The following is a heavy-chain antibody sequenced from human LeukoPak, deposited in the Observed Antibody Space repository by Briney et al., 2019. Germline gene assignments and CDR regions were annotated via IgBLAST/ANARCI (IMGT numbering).Heavy chain of an antibody. CDR2: ISSSSRHI. J-gene: IGHJ5*02. Sequence: PGGSLRLSCAASGFTFSSYSMNWVRQAPGKGLEWVSSISSSSRHIYYADSVKGRSTISRDNAKNSLYLQMNSLRAEDTAVYYCARGFGELIGWFDPWGQGTLVTVSS. CDR3: ARGFGELIGWFDP. D-gene: IGHD3-10*01. V-gene: IGHV3-21*01. CDR1: GFTFSSYS.